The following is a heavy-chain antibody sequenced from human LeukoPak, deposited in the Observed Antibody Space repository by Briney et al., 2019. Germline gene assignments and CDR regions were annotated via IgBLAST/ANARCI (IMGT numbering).Heavy chain of an antibody. CDR1: GFTFSSYA. D-gene: IGHD6-13*01. CDR2: ISYDGSNK. Sequence: GRSLRLSCAASGFTFSSYAMHWVRQAPGKGLEWVAVISYDGSNKYYADSVKGRFTISRDSSKNTLYLQMNSLRAEDTAVYYCARGGQPRIAAAGTRYFDYWGQGTLVTVSS. CDR3: ARGGQPRIAAAGTRYFDY. J-gene: IGHJ4*02. V-gene: IGHV3-30-3*01.